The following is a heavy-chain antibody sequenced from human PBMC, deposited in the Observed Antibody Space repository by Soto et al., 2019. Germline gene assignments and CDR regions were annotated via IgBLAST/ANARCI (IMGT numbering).Heavy chain of an antibody. CDR1: GFTFSDYG. D-gene: IGHD3-10*01. V-gene: IGHV3-23*01. J-gene: IGHJ4*02. CDR3: AKDEKGVIADYFDC. CDR2: VSGSGDSGTGDRT. Sequence: GGSLRLSCAASGFTFSDYGMSWVRQAPGKGLEWVSGVSGSGDSGTGDRTYYADSVKGRFTISRDNSKNTLYLQMNSLRAEDTDVYYCAKDEKGVIADYFDCWGQGT.